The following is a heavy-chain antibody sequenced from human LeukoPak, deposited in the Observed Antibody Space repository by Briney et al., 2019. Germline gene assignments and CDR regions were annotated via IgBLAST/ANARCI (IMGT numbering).Heavy chain of an antibody. Sequence: SETLSLTCTVSGGSISSSSYYWGWIRQPPGKGLEWIGSIYYSGSTYYNPSLKSRVTISVDTSKNQFSLKLSSVTAADTAVYYCAREGSGYENYFDYWGQGTLVTVSS. V-gene: IGHV4-39*07. CDR2: IYYSGST. D-gene: IGHD5-12*01. CDR3: AREGSGYENYFDY. J-gene: IGHJ4*02. CDR1: GGSISSSSYY.